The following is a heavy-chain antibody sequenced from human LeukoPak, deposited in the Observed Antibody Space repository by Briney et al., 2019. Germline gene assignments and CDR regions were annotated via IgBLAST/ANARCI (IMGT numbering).Heavy chain of an antibody. Sequence: ASVKVSCKASGYTFTSYGISWVRQAPGQGLEWMGWISAYNGNTNYAQKLQGRVTMTTGTSTSAAYMELRGLRSDDTAVYYCARSLTAMVTFDYWGQGTLVTVSS. J-gene: IGHJ4*02. D-gene: IGHD5-18*01. CDR2: ISAYNGNT. CDR3: ARSLTAMVTFDY. V-gene: IGHV1-18*01. CDR1: GYTFTSYG.